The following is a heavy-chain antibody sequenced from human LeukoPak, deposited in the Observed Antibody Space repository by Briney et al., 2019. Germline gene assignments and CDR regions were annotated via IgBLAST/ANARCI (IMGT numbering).Heavy chain of an antibody. CDR2: IHTSWTT. D-gene: IGHD3-16*01. CDR3: ARGDYYDGGGRNWFDP. CDR1: GGSMSSYY. Sequence: PSETLSLTCTVSGGSMSSYYWSFTRQPAGKGLEWIGRIHTSWTTYYNPSLKSRVTMSVDTSRNQFSLRLTSVTAADTAVYYCARGDYYDGGGRNWFDPWGQGTLVTVSS. V-gene: IGHV4-4*07. J-gene: IGHJ5*02.